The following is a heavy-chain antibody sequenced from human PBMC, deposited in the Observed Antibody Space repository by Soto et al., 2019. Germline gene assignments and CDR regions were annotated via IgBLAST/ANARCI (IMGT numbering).Heavy chain of an antibody. D-gene: IGHD3-9*01. V-gene: IGHV3-23*01. CDR1: GFTFSSYA. J-gene: IGHJ2*01. CDR3: AKDLLGPYSYDILTGYYGWYFDL. Sequence: EVQLLESGGGLVQPGGSLRLSCAASGFTFSSYAMSWVRQAPGKGLEWVSAISGSGGSTYYADSVKGRYTISRDNSKNPLDLQINSLRAEDTDLYYCAKDLLGPYSYDILTGYYGWYFDLWGRGTLLTASS. CDR2: ISGSGGST.